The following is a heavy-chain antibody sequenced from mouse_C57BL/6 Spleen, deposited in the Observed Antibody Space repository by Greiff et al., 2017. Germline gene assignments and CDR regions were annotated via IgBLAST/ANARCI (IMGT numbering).Heavy chain of an antibody. V-gene: IGHV1-15*01. D-gene: IGHD2-3*01. Sequence: QVQLKESGAELVRPGASVTLSCKASGYTFTDYEMHWVKQTPVHGLEWIGAIDPETGGTAYNQKFKGKAILTADKSSSTAYMELRSLTSEDSAVYYCTRWLLLFDYWGQGTTLTVSS. CDR3: TRWLLLFDY. CDR1: GYTFTDYE. J-gene: IGHJ2*01. CDR2: IDPETGGT.